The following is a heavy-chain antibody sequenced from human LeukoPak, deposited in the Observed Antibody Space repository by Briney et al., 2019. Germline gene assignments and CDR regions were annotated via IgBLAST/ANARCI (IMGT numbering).Heavy chain of an antibody. D-gene: IGHD1-26*01. CDR1: GFTFSNYD. J-gene: IGHJ4*02. CDR3: ARQNTPHGNFDY. V-gene: IGHV3-13*01. Sequence: GGSLRLSCAASGFTFSNYDMHWVRQATGKGLEWVSATGVAANTFYSGSVKGRFTISRENAKNSLYLLMTSLRAEDTAMYYCARQNTPHGNFDYWGQGTLVTVSS. CDR2: TGVAANT.